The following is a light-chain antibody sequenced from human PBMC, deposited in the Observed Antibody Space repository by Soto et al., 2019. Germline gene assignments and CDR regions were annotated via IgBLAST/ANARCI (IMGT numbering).Light chain of an antibody. CDR3: SSYTTSNTLV. CDR1: SSDVGGYNY. J-gene: IGLJ1*01. Sequence: QSALTQPASVSGSPGQSITISCTGTSSDVGGYNYVSWYQQHPGKAPKFMIFEVSNRPSGVSNRFSGSKSGNTASLTISGLQAEDEADYYCSSYTTSNTLVFGTGTEVTVL. V-gene: IGLV2-14*01. CDR2: EVS.